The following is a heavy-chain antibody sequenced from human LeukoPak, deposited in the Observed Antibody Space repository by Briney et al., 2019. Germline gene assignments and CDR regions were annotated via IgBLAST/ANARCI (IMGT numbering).Heavy chain of an antibody. J-gene: IGHJ6*02. Sequence: GGSLRLSCAASGFTFSSYWMHWVRQTPGKGLVWVSRINNDGSSTRNADAVKGRFTISRDNAKNTLYLQMNSLRPEDTAVYYCVRGDTYDYYYYYGMDVWGQGTTVTVSS. CDR3: VRGDTYDYYYYYGMDV. CDR2: INNDGSST. D-gene: IGHD5-18*01. V-gene: IGHV3-74*01. CDR1: GFTFSSYW.